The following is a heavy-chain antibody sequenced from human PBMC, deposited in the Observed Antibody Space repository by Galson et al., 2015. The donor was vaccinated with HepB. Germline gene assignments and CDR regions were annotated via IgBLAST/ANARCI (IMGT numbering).Heavy chain of an antibody. J-gene: IGHJ3*02. Sequence: CAISGDSVSSNGATWNWIRQSPSRGLEWLGRTYYRSKWFNDYALSVRSRIIINPDTSKNQFSLQLNSVTPEDTAVYYCARDAELGQDALDIWSQGTLITVSS. CDR2: TYYRSKWFN. V-gene: IGHV6-1*01. CDR1: GDSVSSNGAT. CDR3: ARDAELGQDALDI. D-gene: IGHD7-27*01.